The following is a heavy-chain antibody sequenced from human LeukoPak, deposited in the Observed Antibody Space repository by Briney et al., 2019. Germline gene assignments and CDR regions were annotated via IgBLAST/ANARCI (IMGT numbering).Heavy chain of an antibody. J-gene: IGHJ6*03. CDR2: ISSSSSTI. CDR1: GFTFSSYS. CDR3: ARAIRGGNSYYYYMDV. Sequence: GGSLRLSCAASGFTFSSYSMNWVRQAPGKGLEWVSYISSSSSTIYYADSVKGRFTISRDNAKNSLYLQMNSLRAEDTAVYYCARAIRGGNSYYYYMDVWGKGTTVTVSS. V-gene: IGHV3-48*01. D-gene: IGHD2-15*01.